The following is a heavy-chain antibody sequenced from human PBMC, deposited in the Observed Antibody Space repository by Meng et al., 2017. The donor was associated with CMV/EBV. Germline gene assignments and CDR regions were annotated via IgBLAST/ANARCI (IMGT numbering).Heavy chain of an antibody. J-gene: IGHJ4*02. Sequence: QAQLQESAPVVVKPSATLSLTCTVSGGASSSYYWSWIRQPAGKGLEWIGRIYTSGSTNYNPSLKSRVTMSVDTSKNQFSLKLSSVTAADTAVYYCARGPEVDYGDYVGLDYWGQGTLVTVSS. CDR3: ARGPEVDYGDYVGLDY. CDR1: GGASSSYY. CDR2: IYTSGST. V-gene: IGHV4-4*07. D-gene: IGHD4-17*01.